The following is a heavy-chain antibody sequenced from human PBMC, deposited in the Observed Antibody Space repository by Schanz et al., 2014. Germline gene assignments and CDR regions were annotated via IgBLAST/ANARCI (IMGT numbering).Heavy chain of an antibody. CDR1: GFTFSSYG. Sequence: VRLVESGGGLVKPGGSLRLSCAASGFTFSSYGMHWVRQAPGKGLEWVAIISLDGSNQYYADSVKGRFTISRDNAKNSLFLQMNSLRAEDTAIYYCATSYSSSSYFYVMDVWGQGTTVTVSS. D-gene: IGHD6-6*01. J-gene: IGHJ6*02. V-gene: IGHV3-30*03. CDR2: ISLDGSNQ. CDR3: ATSYSSSSYFYVMDV.